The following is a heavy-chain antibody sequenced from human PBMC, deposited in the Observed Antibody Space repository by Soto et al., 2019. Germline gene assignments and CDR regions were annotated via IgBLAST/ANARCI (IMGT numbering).Heavy chain of an antibody. CDR1: GFPFDAYT. D-gene: IGHD3-9*01. J-gene: IGHJ4*02. CDR3: AKVSYDILTGRKRYFDS. CDR2: ISWDGGVT. V-gene: IGHV3-43*01. Sequence: EVQLVESGGVVVQPGGSLRLSCAASGFPFDAYTMHWARQAPGKGLEWVSLISWDGGVTYYTDSVKGRFTISRDNSKNSLYLQMNSLRPEDTAFYYCAKVSYDILTGRKRYFDSWGPGTLVTVSS.